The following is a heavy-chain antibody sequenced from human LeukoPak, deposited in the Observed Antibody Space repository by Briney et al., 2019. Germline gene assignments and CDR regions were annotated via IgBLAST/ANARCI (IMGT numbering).Heavy chain of an antibody. CDR1: GFTFSSYA. Sequence: GGSLRLSCAASGFTFSSYAMSWVRQAPGKGLEWVSAISGSGGSTYYADSVKGRFTVSRDNSKNTLYLQMNSLRAEDTAVYYCAKSGWNYGDYFDYWGQGTLVTVSS. J-gene: IGHJ4*02. CDR3: AKSGWNYGDYFDY. V-gene: IGHV3-23*01. D-gene: IGHD1-7*01. CDR2: ISGSGGST.